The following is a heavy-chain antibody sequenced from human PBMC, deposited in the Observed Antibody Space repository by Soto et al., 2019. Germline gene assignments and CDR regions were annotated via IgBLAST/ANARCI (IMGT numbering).Heavy chain of an antibody. J-gene: IGHJ5*02. Sequence: QVQLVESGGGVVQPGRSLRLSCAASGFTFNSYGMHWVRQAPGKGLEWVAVIWFDGSNNYCADSVKGRFTISRDNSKNTLYLQMNSLRAEDTAVYYCASAWFDPWGQGTLVTVSS. CDR2: IWFDGSNN. V-gene: IGHV3-33*03. CDR1: GFTFNSYG. CDR3: ASAWFDP.